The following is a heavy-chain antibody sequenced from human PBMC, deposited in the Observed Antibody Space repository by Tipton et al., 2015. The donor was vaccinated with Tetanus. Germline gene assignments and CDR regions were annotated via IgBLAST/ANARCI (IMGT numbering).Heavy chain of an antibody. J-gene: IGHJ2*01. D-gene: IGHD5-18*01. Sequence: TLSLTCAVYGGSFSNYFWRWIRQPPGKGLEWIGEISPSGNTNYNPSLKSRVTISADTSRNQFSLKLTSLTVADTAVYYCARGGSYSYGPRGFDLWGRGTLVTVSS. V-gene: IGHV4-34*01. CDR2: ISPSGNT. CDR1: GGSFSNYF. CDR3: ARGGSYSYGPRGFDL.